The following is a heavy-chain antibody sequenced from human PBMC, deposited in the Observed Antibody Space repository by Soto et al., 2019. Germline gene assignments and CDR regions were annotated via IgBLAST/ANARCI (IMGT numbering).Heavy chain of an antibody. CDR1: GYTFTSYG. D-gene: IGHD3-3*01. CDR2: ISAYNGNT. J-gene: IGHJ6*04. CDR3: ARDHYDFWSGPKFWDV. V-gene: IGHV1-18*01. Sequence: QVQLVQSGAEVKKPGASVKVSCKASGYTFTSYGISWVRQAPGQGLEWMGWISAYNGNTNYAQKLQGRVTMTTDTSTSTADMERRSLRSDDTAGDYCARDHYDFWSGPKFWDVWGKGTTVTVSS.